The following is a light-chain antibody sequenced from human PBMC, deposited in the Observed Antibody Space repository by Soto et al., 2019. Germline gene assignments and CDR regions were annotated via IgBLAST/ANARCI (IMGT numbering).Light chain of an antibody. V-gene: IGLV2-14*01. J-gene: IGLJ1*01. CDR1: NSDLNY. CDR2: EVS. CDR3: SSSTSRTTFV. Sequence: QSALTQPASVSGAPGQSITISCTGTNSDLNYVSWHQQHPGKAPKLMIYEVSNRPSGVSNRFSGSKSGNTASLTISGLQAEEEADYYCSSSTSRTTFVFGTGTKVTVL.